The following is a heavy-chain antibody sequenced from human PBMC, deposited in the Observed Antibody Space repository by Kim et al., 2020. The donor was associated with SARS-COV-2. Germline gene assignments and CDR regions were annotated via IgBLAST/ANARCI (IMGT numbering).Heavy chain of an antibody. V-gene: IGHV4-59*01. D-gene: IGHD3-10*01. CDR1: GGSISSYY. J-gene: IGHJ3*02. CDR3: VRSTIPRDGGAFDI. Sequence: SETLSLTCTVSGGSISSYYWSWIRQPPGKGLEWIGYMYYSGTTNYNPSLRSRVTISVDTSKNQFSLKLSSVTAADTAVYYCVRSTIPRDGGAFDIWGQGTMVTVSS. CDR2: MYYSGTT.